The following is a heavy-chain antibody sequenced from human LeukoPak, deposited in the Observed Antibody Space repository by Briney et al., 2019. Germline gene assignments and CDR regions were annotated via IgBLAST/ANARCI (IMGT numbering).Heavy chain of an antibody. CDR2: ISYDGSNK. D-gene: IGHD2-15*01. V-gene: IGHV3-30-3*01. Sequence: GGSLRLSCATSGFTFSSYAMHWVRQAPGKGLEWVAVISYDGSNKYYADSVKGRFTISRDNSKNTLYLQMNSLGAEDTAVYYCARDRVVVVAAHYFDFWGQGTLVTVSS. CDR1: GFTFSSYA. CDR3: ARDRVVVVAAHYFDF. J-gene: IGHJ4*02.